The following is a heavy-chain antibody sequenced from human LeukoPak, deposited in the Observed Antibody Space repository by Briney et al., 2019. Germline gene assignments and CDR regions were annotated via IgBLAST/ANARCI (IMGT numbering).Heavy chain of an antibody. V-gene: IGHV3-23*01. CDR2: ITNSGGST. D-gene: IGHD5-12*01. CDR1: GFTFSIFH. J-gene: IGHJ4*02. Sequence: GGTLRLSCAASGFTFSIFHMSWVRQAPGKGLEWVSGITNSGGSTIYADSVKGRFTISRDNSKNTLYLQMNSLRPEDTALYYCATNGGGDSGYGNFDYWGQGTLVTVSS. CDR3: ATNGGGDSGYGNFDY.